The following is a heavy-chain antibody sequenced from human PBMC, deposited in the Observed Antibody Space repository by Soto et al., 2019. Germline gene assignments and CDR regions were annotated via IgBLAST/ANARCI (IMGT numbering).Heavy chain of an antibody. CDR1: WFTVSSNY. Sequence: GGSLRLSCAASWFTVSSNYMSWVRQAPGKGLEWVSVIYSGGSTYYADSVKGRFTISRDNSKNTLYLQMSSLRAEDTAVYYCASVDYGGNPTTLMDVWGQGTTVTVSS. D-gene: IGHD4-17*01. CDR2: IYSGGST. V-gene: IGHV3-53*01. J-gene: IGHJ6*02. CDR3: ASVDYGGNPTTLMDV.